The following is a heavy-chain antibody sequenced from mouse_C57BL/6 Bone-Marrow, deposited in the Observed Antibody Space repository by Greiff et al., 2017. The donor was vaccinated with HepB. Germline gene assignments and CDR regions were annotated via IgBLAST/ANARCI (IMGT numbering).Heavy chain of an antibody. CDR3: AIYDGYYGAY. V-gene: IGHV1-82*01. D-gene: IGHD2-3*01. Sequence: QVQLQQSGPELVKPGASVKISCKASGYAFSSSWMNWVKQRPGKGLEWIGRIYPGDGDTNYNGKFKGKATLTADKSSSTAYMQLSSLTSEDSAVYFCAIYDGYYGAYWGQGTLVTVSA. CDR2: IYPGDGDT. CDR1: GYAFSSSW. J-gene: IGHJ3*01.